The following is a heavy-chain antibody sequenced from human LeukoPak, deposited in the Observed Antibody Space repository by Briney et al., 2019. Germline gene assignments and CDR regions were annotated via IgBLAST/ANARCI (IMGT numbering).Heavy chain of an antibody. V-gene: IGHV3-23*01. CDR3: AKDFRSAVTAPYFDY. J-gene: IGHJ4*02. CDR1: GFTFSSYA. CDR2: ISGSGGST. D-gene: IGHD2-21*02. Sequence: GGSLRLSCAASGFTFSSYAMSWVRQAPGKGLEWVSAISGSGGSTYYADSVKGRFTISRDNSKNTLYLQMNSLRAEDTAVYYCAKDFRSAVTAPYFDYWGQGTLVTVSS.